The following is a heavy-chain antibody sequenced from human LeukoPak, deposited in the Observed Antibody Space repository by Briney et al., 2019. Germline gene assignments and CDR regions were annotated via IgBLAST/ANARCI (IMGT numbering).Heavy chain of an antibody. CDR1: GGSITSVNYY. Sequence: SQTLSLTCIVSGGSITSVNYYWTWIRQSPGKGLEWLGSIYYTGNTNYKPSLKSRVTISADTSKNHFSLKLSSVTAADTAVYYCARAQQGYSGYGIYYYYYMDVWGKGTTVTVSS. V-gene: IGHV4-30-4*01. D-gene: IGHD5-12*01. J-gene: IGHJ6*03. CDR2: IYYTGNT. CDR3: ARAQQGYSGYGIYYYYYMDV.